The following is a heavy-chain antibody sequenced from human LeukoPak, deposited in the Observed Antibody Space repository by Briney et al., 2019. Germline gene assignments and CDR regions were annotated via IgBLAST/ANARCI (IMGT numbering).Heavy chain of an antibody. CDR3: ARGVLLWFGELDWGYYYYYYMDV. V-gene: IGHV1-69*06. CDR2: IIPIFGTA. Sequence: SVKVSCKASGGTFSSYAISWVRQAPGQGLEWMGGIIPIFGTANYAQKFQGRVTITADKSTSTAYMELSSLRSEDTAVYYCARGVLLWFGELDWGYYYYYYMDVWGKGTTVTVSS. CDR1: GGTFSSYA. D-gene: IGHD3-10*01. J-gene: IGHJ6*03.